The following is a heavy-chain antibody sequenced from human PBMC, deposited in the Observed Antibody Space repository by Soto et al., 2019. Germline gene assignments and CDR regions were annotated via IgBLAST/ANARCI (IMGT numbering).Heavy chain of an antibody. J-gene: IGHJ4*02. CDR2: ISAYNGNT. V-gene: IGHV1-18*01. Sequence: ATVKVSCKASGYTFTSYCISWVRQAPGQGLEWMGWISAYNGNTNYAQKLQGRVTMTTDTSTSTAYMELRSLRSDDTAVYYCARAVATIPSGYWGQGTLVTVSS. CDR1: GYTFTSYC. D-gene: IGHD5-12*01. CDR3: ARAVATIPSGY.